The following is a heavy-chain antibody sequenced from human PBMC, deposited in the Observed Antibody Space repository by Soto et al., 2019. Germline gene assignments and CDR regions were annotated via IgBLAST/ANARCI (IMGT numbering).Heavy chain of an antibody. CDR1: GFIFSTYW. CDR2: INSDGSSL. CDR3: ASQSGFGSPLGFDP. J-gene: IGHJ5*02. Sequence: EVQLVESGGGLVQPGGSLRLSCAASGFIFSTYWMHWVRQAPGKGLVWVSRINSDGSSLSNADPVKGRFTISRDNAKNTLYLQMNSLRAEDTAVYYCASQSGFGSPLGFDPWGQGTLVTVPS. D-gene: IGHD3-3*01. V-gene: IGHV3-74*01.